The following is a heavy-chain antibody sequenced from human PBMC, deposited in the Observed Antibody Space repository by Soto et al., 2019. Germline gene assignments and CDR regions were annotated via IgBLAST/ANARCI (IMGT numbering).Heavy chain of an antibody. J-gene: IGHJ6*02. CDR2: ISSSSSYI. CDR1: GYTYSYT. Sequence: VVSLRLCLASSGYTYSYTMNWVRQAPMKWLEWFSSISSSSSYIYYADSVKGRFTISRDNAKNSLYLQMNSLRAEDTAVYYCARDGVVPAAPKLGYYGMDVWGQGTTVNVSS. D-gene: IGHD2-2*01. CDR3: ARDGVVPAAPKLGYYGMDV. V-gene: IGHV3-21*01.